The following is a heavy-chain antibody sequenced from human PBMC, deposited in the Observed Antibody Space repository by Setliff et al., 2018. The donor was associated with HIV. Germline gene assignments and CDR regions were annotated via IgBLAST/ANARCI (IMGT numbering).Heavy chain of an antibody. Sequence: PSETLSLTCTVSGGSISSYYWSWIRQPAGKGLEWIGRIYTSGSTNYNPSRKSRVTMSVDTSKNQFSLKLRSVTAADTALYSCAIVVELQWGKAWFHPWGQGTLVTVSS. CDR1: GGSISSYY. D-gene: IGHD1-7*01. J-gene: IGHJ5*02. CDR2: IYTSGST. CDR3: AIVVELQWGKAWFHP. V-gene: IGHV4-4*07.